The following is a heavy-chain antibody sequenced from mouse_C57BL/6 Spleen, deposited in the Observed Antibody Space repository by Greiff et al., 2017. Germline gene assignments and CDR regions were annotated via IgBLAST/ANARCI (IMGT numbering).Heavy chain of an antibody. CDR1: GYTFTSYG. CDR3: ARKEYYYGSSGPAWFAY. J-gene: IGHJ3*01. V-gene: IGHV1-81*01. D-gene: IGHD1-1*01. Sequence: VQLQQSGAELARPGASVKLSCKASGYTFTSYGISWVKQRTGQGLEWIGEIYPRSGNTYYNEKFKGKATLTADKSSSTAYMELRSLTSEDSAVXFCARKEYYYGSSGPAWFAYWGQGTLVTVSA. CDR2: IYPRSGNT.